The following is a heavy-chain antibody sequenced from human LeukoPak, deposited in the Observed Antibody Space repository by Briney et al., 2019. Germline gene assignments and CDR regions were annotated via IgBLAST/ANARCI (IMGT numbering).Heavy chain of an antibody. Sequence: SETLSLTCAVYGASFSTYYWSWIRQPPGKRLEWIGEINHSGGTNYNPSLKSRVTISVDTSKNQFSLKLSSVTATDTAVYYCARQFDTRRGDSYDPAHFDHWGQGTLVTVSS. CDR2: INHSGGT. CDR3: ARQFDTRRGDSYDPAHFDH. V-gene: IGHV4-34*01. J-gene: IGHJ4*02. CDR1: GASFSTYY. D-gene: IGHD5-18*01.